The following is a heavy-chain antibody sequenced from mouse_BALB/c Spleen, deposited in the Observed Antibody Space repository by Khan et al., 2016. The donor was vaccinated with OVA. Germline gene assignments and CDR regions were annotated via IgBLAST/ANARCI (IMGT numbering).Heavy chain of an antibody. Sequence: QVQLKESGPGLVAPSQSLSITCTVSGFALTSYCVHWVRQPPGKGLEWLGVIWDGGSKNYNSALMSRLTISKDTSKSPVFLKMNRLHTDDKAMYYCARVHGGYYYNVDFWGQGTSGTVSS. J-gene: IGHJ4*01. CDR2: IWDGGSK. CDR1: GFALTSYC. V-gene: IGHV2-9*02. CDR3: ARVHGGYYYNVDF. D-gene: IGHD2-3*01.